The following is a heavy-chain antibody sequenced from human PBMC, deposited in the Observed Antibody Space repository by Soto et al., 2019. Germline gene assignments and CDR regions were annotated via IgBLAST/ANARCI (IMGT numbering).Heavy chain of an antibody. V-gene: IGHV3-11*01. CDR2: ISYGGSTI. D-gene: IGHD2-8*02. Sequence: GGSLRLSCAASGFTFSDHYMSWIRQAPGKGLEWLSSISYGGSTISYADSVKGRFTVSRDNAKNSLYLQMNSLRAEDTAVYYCAGGGRNGGGPWSQGTLVTVSS. CDR1: GFTFSDHY. J-gene: IGHJ5*02. CDR3: AGGGRNGGGP.